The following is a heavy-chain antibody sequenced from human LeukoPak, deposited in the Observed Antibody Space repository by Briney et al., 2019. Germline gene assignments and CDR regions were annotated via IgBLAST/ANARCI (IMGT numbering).Heavy chain of an antibody. CDR2: IYYSGST. V-gene: IGHV4-39*07. D-gene: IGHD4-23*01. J-gene: IGHJ5*02. CDR1: GGSISSGSYY. CDR3: ASTRSVGQPRLNWFDP. Sequence: SQTLSLTCTVSGGSISSGSYYWSWIRQPPGKGLEWIGSIYYSGSTYYNPSLKSRVTISVDTSKNQFSLKLSSVTAADTAVYYCASTRSVGQPRLNWFDPWGQGTLVTVSS.